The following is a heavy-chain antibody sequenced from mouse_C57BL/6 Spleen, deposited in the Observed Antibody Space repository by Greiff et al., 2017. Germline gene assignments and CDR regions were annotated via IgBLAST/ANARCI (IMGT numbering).Heavy chain of an antibody. V-gene: IGHV1-15*01. CDR1: GYTFTDYE. CDR3: TREDGYNFDY. CDR2: IDPETGGT. D-gene: IGHD2-3*01. Sequence: LQESGAELVRPGASVTLSCKASGYTFTDYEMHWVKQTPVHGLEWIGAIDPETGGTAYNQKFKGKAILTADKSSSTAYMELRSLTSEDSAVYYCTREDGYNFDYWGQGTTLTVSS. J-gene: IGHJ2*01.